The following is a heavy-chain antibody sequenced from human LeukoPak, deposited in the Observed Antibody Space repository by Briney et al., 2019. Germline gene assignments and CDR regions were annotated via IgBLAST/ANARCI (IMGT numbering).Heavy chain of an antibody. Sequence: GGSLRLSCAASGFTLSNHWMHWVRQAPGKGLVWVSRISGDEIWTSYADSVKGRFIISRDNAKDTLCLQMNSLRTEDTAVYYCAKDLYSNYGPADYWGQGNLVTVSS. CDR2: ISGDEIWT. CDR1: GFTLSNHW. V-gene: IGHV3-74*01. CDR3: AKDLYSNYGPADY. D-gene: IGHD4-11*01. J-gene: IGHJ4*02.